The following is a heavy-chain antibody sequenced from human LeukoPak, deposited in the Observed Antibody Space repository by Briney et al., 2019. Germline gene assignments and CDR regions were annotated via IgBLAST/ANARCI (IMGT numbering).Heavy chain of an antibody. J-gene: IGHJ5*02. CDR1: GGSISSSSYY. CDR2: IYYSGST. D-gene: IGHD3-9*01. V-gene: IGHV4-39*07. CDR3: ARVGDTYYDILTGQMGNWFDP. Sequence: SETLSLTCTVSGGSISSSSYYWGWIRQPPGKGLEWIGSIYYSGSTYYNPSLKSRVTISVDTSKNQFSLKLSSVTAADTAVYYCARVGDTYYDILTGQMGNWFDPWGQGTLVTVSS.